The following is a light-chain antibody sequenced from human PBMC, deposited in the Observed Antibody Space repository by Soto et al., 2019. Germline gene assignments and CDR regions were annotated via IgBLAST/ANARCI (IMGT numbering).Light chain of an antibody. CDR1: QAISTY. J-gene: IGKJ1*01. Sequence: DIQMTQSPLSLSASVGERVTITCRASQAISTYLNWYQQKPGKAPNLLIYGESSLQSGVPSRFSGSGSGTEFSLTISGLQPEDVATYYCQQSYSFPWTFGQGTKVNLK. V-gene: IGKV1-39*01. CDR2: GES. CDR3: QQSYSFPWT.